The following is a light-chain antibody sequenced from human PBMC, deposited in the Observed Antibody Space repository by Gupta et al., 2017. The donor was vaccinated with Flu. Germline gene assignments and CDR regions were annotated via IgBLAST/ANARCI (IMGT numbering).Light chain of an antibody. CDR2: AAF. V-gene: IGKV1-39*01. CDR3: QQSELSPWT. Sequence: DIQVTQSPSSLSASVGDRVTITCRASQSIGNYLNWYQQMPERAPKLLIYAAFTSQSGVPSRFSGSGSGTDFTLTISRLQPEDFGTYWCQQSELSPWTFGEGTTVEIK. J-gene: IGKJ1*01. CDR1: QSIGNY.